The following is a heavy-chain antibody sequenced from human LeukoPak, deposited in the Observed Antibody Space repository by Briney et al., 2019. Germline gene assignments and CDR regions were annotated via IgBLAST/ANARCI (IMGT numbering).Heavy chain of an antibody. CDR1: GFTFSSYS. J-gene: IGHJ4*02. D-gene: IGHD2-2*01. CDR3: ASLSADTSCYSCVDY. Sequence: GGSLRLSCAASGFTFSSYSVNWVRQAPGKGLEWVSYISSSGSTIYYADSVKGRLTISGDNAKNSLYLQMNSLRAEDTAVYYCASLSADTSCYSCVDYWGQGTLVTVSS. V-gene: IGHV3-48*04. CDR2: ISSSGSTI.